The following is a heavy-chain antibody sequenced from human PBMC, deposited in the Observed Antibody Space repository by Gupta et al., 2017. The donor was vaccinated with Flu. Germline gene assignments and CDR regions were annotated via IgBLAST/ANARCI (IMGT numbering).Heavy chain of an antibody. Sequence: EVQLLESGGGLVQPGGSLRLSCAASGFAFNSYAMNWVRQAPGKGLEWVSAISTNGGSTYYADSVKGRFTISRDNSKNTLFLQMNSLRAEDTAVYYCAKVIVVVPATIGRPNYWGQGTLVTVSS. V-gene: IGHV3-23*01. CDR3: AKVIVVVPATIGRPNY. CDR2: ISTNGGST. J-gene: IGHJ4*02. CDR1: GFAFNSYA. D-gene: IGHD2-2*02.